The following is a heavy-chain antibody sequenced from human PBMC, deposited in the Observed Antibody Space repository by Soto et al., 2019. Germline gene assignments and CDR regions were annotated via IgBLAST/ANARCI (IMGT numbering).Heavy chain of an antibody. Sequence: QVQLVESGGGVVQPGRSLRLSCAASGFTFSSYGMHWVRPAPGKGLEWVAVISYDGSNKYYADSVKGRFTISRDNSRNTLYLQMNSLRAEDTAVYYCAKVSGRGSGSSRIFDYWGQGTLVTVSS. J-gene: IGHJ4*02. V-gene: IGHV3-30*18. D-gene: IGHD3-10*01. CDR2: ISYDGSNK. CDR3: AKVSGRGSGSSRIFDY. CDR1: GFTFSSYG.